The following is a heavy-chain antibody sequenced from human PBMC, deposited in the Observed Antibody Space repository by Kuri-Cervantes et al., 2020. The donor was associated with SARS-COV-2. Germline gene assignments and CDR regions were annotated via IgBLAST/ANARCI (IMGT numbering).Heavy chain of an antibody. CDR3: AKDPRVIIAAAGDGY. J-gene: IGHJ4*02. CDR1: GFTVSSNY. CDR2: IYSGGST. V-gene: IGHV3-53*01. D-gene: IGHD6-13*01. Sequence: GGSLRLSCAASGFTVSSNYMSWVRQAPGKGLEWVPVIYSGGSTYYADSVKGRFTISRDNAKNSLYLQMNSLRAEDTAVYYCAKDPRVIIAAAGDGYWGQGTLVTVSS.